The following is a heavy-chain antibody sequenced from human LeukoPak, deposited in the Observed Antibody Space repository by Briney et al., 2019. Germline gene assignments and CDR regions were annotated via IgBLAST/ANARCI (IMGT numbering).Heavy chain of an antibody. D-gene: IGHD5-18*01. CDR1: GYTFTSYD. J-gene: IGHJ4*02. CDR3: ARVVDTAMVTFDY. V-gene: IGHV1-8*01. Sequence: GASVKVSCKASGYTFTSYDINWVRQATGQGLEWMGWMNPNSGNTGYAQKFQGRVTMTRNTSISTAYMELSSLRSEDTAVYYCARVVDTAMVTFDYWGQGTLVTVSS. CDR2: MNPNSGNT.